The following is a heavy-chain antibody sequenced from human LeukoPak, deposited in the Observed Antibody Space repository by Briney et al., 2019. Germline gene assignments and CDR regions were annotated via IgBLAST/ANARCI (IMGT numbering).Heavy chain of an antibody. Sequence: PGGSLRLSCAASGFTFSSYWMSWVRQAPGKGLEWVAVISYDGSNKYYADSVKGRFAISRDNPKNTLYLQMNSLRAEDTAVYYCARETGSAVGSTDFDYWGQGTLVTVSS. CDR3: ARETGSAVGSTDFDY. J-gene: IGHJ4*02. V-gene: IGHV3-30*03. CDR1: GFTFSSYW. CDR2: ISYDGSNK. D-gene: IGHD4-17*01.